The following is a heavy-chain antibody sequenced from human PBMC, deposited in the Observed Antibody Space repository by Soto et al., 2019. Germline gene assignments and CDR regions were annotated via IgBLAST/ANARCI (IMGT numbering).Heavy chain of an antibody. Sequence: SETLSLTCAVSGGSISSGGYSWIWIRHPPGKGLEWIGYIYHSGSTYYNPSLKSRVTISVDRSKNQFSLKLSSVTAADTAVYYCAREVVAATNWFDPWGQGTLVTVSS. D-gene: IGHD2-15*01. J-gene: IGHJ5*02. CDR2: IYHSGST. CDR1: GGSISSGGYS. CDR3: AREVVAATNWFDP. V-gene: IGHV4-30-2*01.